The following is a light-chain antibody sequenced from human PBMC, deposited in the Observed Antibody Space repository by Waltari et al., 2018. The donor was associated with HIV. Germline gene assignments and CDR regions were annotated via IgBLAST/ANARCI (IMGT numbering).Light chain of an antibody. CDR2: GAS. Sequence: DTQMTQSPSSLSAYVGDRVTITCRASQSIRSHLNWYQQKPGKAPKLLIYGASSLQSGVSTRVSGSGSGTEFALTINSLQPEDSATYYCQQSYSSPWTFGQGTKVEVK. CDR1: QSIRSH. CDR3: QQSYSSPWT. V-gene: IGKV1-39*01. J-gene: IGKJ1*01.